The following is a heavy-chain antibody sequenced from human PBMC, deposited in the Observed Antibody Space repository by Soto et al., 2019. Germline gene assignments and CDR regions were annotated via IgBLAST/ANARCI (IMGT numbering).Heavy chain of an antibody. D-gene: IGHD4-17*01. V-gene: IGHV4-59*01. CDR2: IYYSGNT. Sequence: PSETLSLTCTVSGGSLSSYYWSWIRQSPGKGLEWIGCIYYSGNTNYNPSLKSRVTTSVNTSKNQFSLRLTSVTAADTAVYYCARAAVTHERYHYGMDVWGQGTTVTVSS. CDR1: GGSLSSYY. CDR3: ARAAVTHERYHYGMDV. J-gene: IGHJ6*02.